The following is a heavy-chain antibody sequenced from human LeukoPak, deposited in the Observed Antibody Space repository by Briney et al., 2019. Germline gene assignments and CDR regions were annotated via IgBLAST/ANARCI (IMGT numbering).Heavy chain of an antibody. CDR3: AREYCGYNYGPNWFDP. CDR2: INPSGGVT. D-gene: IGHD5-18*01. V-gene: IGHV1-46*01. Sequence: ASVKVSCKASGYTFTNYYMHWVRQAPGQGLEGMGIINPSGGVTSYAQKFQGRVTMTWDTSTSTVYMELSSLRSEDTAVYYCAREYCGYNYGPNWFDPWGQGTLVTVSS. J-gene: IGHJ5*02. CDR1: GYTFTNYY.